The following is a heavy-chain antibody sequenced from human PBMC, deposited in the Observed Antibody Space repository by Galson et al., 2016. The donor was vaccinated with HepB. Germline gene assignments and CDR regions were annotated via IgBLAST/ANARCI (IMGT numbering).Heavy chain of an antibody. Sequence: TLSLTCTVSNVSIRFTSYYWGWIRQSPEKGLEWIGSIYFNGNTYYNPSLMSRASISVDTSNNQFSLKFNSMTAADTAVYYCARHINAARWFDPWGQGNLVTVSS. CDR3: ARHINAARWFDP. CDR2: IYFNGNT. V-gene: IGHV4-39*01. J-gene: IGHJ5*02. CDR1: NVSIRFTSYY. D-gene: IGHD6-6*01.